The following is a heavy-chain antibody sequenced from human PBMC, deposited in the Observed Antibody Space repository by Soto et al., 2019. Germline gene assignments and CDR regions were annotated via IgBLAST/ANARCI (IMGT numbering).Heavy chain of an antibody. Sequence: SETLSLTCAVYGGSISSYYWSWIRQPPGKGLEWIGYIYYSGSTNYNPSLKSRVTISVDTSKNQFSLKLSSVTAADTAVYYCARPQSHDAFDIWGQGTMVTVSS. V-gene: IGHV4-59*08. J-gene: IGHJ3*02. CDR2: IYYSGST. CDR1: GGSISSYY. CDR3: ARPQSHDAFDI.